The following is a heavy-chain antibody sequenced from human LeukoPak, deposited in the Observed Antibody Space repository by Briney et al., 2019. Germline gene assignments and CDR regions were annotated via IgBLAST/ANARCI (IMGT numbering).Heavy chain of an antibody. CDR1: GFSFSNYN. V-gene: IGHV3-21*04. CDR3: AKAPVTSCRGAYCYPFDY. Sequence: GGSLRLSCEASGFSFSNYNMDWVRQTPGKGLEWISSITTSSSYTFYADSVKGRFTISRDNARNSLYLQMDSLTAEDAAVYYCAKAPVTSCRGAYCYPFDYWGQGTLVTVSS. J-gene: IGHJ4*02. D-gene: IGHD2-21*01. CDR2: ITTSSSYT.